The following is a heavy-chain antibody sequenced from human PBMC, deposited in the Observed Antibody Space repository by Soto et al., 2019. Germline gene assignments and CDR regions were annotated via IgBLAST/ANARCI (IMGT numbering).Heavy chain of an antibody. J-gene: IGHJ4*02. CDR2: IYYSGST. Sequence: SETLSLTCTLSGGSISRGGYYWSWIRQHPGKGLEWIGYIYYSGSTYYNPSLKSRVTISVDTSKNQFSLKLSSVTAADTAVYYCARDGGYCSGGSCYSGYFDYWGQGTLVTVSS. D-gene: IGHD2-15*01. CDR1: GGSISRGGYY. CDR3: ARDGGYCSGGSCYSGYFDY. V-gene: IGHV4-31*03.